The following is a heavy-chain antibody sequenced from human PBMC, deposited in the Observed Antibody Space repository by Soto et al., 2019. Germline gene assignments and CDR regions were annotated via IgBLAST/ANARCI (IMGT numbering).Heavy chain of an antibody. D-gene: IGHD2-15*01. J-gene: IGHJ6*03. CDR3: ARDLGYCSGGSCPDGYYMDV. CDR2: MNPNSGNT. Sequence: ASVKVSCKASGYTFTSYDINWVRQATGQGLEWMGWMNPNSGNTGYAQKFQGRVTMTRNTSISTAYMELSSLRSEDTAVYYCARDLGYCSGGSCPDGYYMDVWGKGTTVNVSS. CDR1: GYTFTSYD. V-gene: IGHV1-8*01.